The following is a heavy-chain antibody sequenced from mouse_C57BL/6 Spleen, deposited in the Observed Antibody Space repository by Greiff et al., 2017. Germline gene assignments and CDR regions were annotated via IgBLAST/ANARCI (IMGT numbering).Heavy chain of an antibody. Sequence: VQVVESGAELVMPGASVKLSCKASGYTFTSYWMHWVKQRPGQGLEWIGEIDPSDSYTNYNQKFKGKSTLTVDKSSSTAYMQLSSLTSEDSAVXYCARTLHYYAMDYWGQGTSVTVSS. CDR1: GYTFTSYW. V-gene: IGHV1-69*01. J-gene: IGHJ4*01. CDR2: IDPSDSYT. D-gene: IGHD2-10*01. CDR3: ARTLHYYAMDY.